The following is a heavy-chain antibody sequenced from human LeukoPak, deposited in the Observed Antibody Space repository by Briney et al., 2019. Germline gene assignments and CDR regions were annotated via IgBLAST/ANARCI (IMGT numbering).Heavy chain of an antibody. J-gene: IGHJ3*02. D-gene: IGHD1-26*01. Sequence: SETLSLTCTVSGGSLSSYYWSWIRQPPGKGLEWIGYIYYSGSTNYNPSLKSRVTISVDTSKNQFSLKLSSVTAADTAVYYCARAKVGATSYDAFDIWGQGTMVTVSS. CDR3: ARAKVGATSYDAFDI. CDR2: IYYSGST. V-gene: IGHV4-59*01. CDR1: GGSLSSYY.